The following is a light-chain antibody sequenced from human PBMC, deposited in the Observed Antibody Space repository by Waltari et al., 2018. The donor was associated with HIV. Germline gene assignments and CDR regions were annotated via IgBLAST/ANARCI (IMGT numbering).Light chain of an antibody. CDR1: QSLLYRSEHKNF. CDR3: KQNHRVPNT. CDR2: WAS. J-gene: IGKJ2*01. Sequence: DVVVTQSPDSLAVSVGEPATLNCKSNQSLLYRSEHKNFLAWYQQKPGPRPKLLIYWASTRQSGFPDRFSATGPGTNFTPPISTLKPKDVPFYYGKQNHRVPNTFAQGPSCRSN. V-gene: IGKV4-1*01.